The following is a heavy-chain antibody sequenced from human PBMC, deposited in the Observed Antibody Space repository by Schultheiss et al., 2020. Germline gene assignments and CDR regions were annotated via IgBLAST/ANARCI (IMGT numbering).Heavy chain of an antibody. CDR3: TTGNAVPLPDY. Sequence: ASVKVSCKASGGTFSNYAISWVRQAPGQGLEWMGWINPNSGGTNYAQKFQGRVTMTRDTSISTAYMELSRLRSDDTAVYYCTTGNAVPLPDYWGQGTLVTVSS. J-gene: IGHJ4*02. CDR1: GGTFSNYA. D-gene: IGHD2-2*01. V-gene: IGHV1-2*02. CDR2: INPNSGGT.